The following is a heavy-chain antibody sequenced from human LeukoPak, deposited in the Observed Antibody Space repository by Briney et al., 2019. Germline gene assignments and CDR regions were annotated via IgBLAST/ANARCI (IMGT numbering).Heavy chain of an antibody. Sequence: PGGSLRLSCAASGFTFSSYSMNWVRQAPGKGLEWVSSISSSSSYIYYADSVKGRFTISRDNAKNSLYLQMNSLRAEDTAVYYCARGIVATITAVYWGQGTLVTVSS. V-gene: IGHV3-21*01. CDR3: ARGIVATITAVY. CDR1: GFTFSSYS. CDR2: ISSSSSYI. D-gene: IGHD5-12*01. J-gene: IGHJ4*02.